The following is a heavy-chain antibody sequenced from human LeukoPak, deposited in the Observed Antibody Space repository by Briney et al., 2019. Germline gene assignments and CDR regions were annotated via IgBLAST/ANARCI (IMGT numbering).Heavy chain of an antibody. D-gene: IGHD3-22*01. V-gene: IGHV3-23*01. CDR1: VLTLSNYA. J-gene: IGHJ4*02. CDR2: ICGRGSST. Sequence: GGSLRLSCVASVLTLSNYAMSWVRQAPGKGLEGVSGICGRGSSTFYADSVTGRFTISRYKSKNTLYLQMNSLRAEDTAVYYCAKDQVDYYSRLSRYFEYWGQGTLVTVSS. CDR3: AKDQVDYYSRLSRYFEY.